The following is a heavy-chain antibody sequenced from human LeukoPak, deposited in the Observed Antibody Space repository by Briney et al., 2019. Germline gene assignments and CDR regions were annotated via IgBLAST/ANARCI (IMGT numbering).Heavy chain of an antibody. D-gene: IGHD3-3*01. CDR2: ISGSGGTT. CDR3: ARGSRFGVVGRDAFDI. Sequence: PGGSLRLSCAASGFTFSSYGMSWVRQAPGKGLEWVSDISGSGGTTYYADSVKGRFTISRDNAKNSLYLQVNSLRAEDTAVYYCARGSRFGVVGRDAFDIWGQGTVVTVSS. J-gene: IGHJ3*02. CDR1: GFTFSSYG. V-gene: IGHV3-48*04.